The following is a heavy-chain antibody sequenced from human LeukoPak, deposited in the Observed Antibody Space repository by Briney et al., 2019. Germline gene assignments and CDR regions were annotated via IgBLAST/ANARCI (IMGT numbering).Heavy chain of an antibody. CDR1: GFTFSHSG. V-gene: IGHV3-33*06. CDR3: AKDYGTDDSGRRGYLDN. Sequence: GGSLRLSCAASGFTFSHSGMFWVRQAPGKGLEWVAIILYDGSEKYYADSVKGRFTISRGNSKNTLFLQMNSLRVEDTAVYYCAKDYGTDDSGRRGYLDNWGQGALVTVSS. CDR2: ILYDGSEK. D-gene: IGHD3-10*01. J-gene: IGHJ4*02.